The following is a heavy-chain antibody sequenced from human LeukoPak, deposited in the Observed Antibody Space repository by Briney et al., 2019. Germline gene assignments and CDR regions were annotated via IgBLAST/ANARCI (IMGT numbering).Heavy chain of an antibody. CDR3: ARADSSGWYMVFPGDY. Sequence: ASVKVSCKASGYTFTSYGISWVRQAPGQGLEWMGWISAYNGNTNYAQKLQGRVTMTTDTSTSTAYMELRSLRSDDTAVYHCARADSSGWYMVFPGDYWGQGTLVTVSS. CDR2: ISAYNGNT. D-gene: IGHD6-19*01. V-gene: IGHV1-18*01. CDR1: GYTFTSYG. J-gene: IGHJ4*02.